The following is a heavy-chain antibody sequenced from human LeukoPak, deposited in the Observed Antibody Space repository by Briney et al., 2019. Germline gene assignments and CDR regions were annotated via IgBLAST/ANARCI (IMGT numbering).Heavy chain of an antibody. V-gene: IGHV4-59*01. Sequence: SETLSLTCTVSGGSISSYYWSWIRQPPGKGLEWIGYIYYSGSTNYNPSLKSRVTISVDTSKNQFSLKLSSVTAADTAVYYCARETWGLPAFDIWGQGTMVTVSS. CDR2: IYYSGST. CDR3: ARETWGLPAFDI. J-gene: IGHJ3*02. CDR1: GGSISSYY. D-gene: IGHD3-16*01.